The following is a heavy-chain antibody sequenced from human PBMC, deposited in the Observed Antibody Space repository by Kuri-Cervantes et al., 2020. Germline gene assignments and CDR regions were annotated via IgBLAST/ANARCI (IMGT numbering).Heavy chain of an antibody. CDR3: ARWPLAPKWYQFDY. CDR1: GFTFSSYG. V-gene: IGHV3-33*01. Sequence: GESLKISCAASGFTFSSYGMHWVRQAPGKGLEWVAVIWYDGSNKYYADSVKGRFTISRDNAKNSLYLQMNSLRAEDTAVYYCARWPLAPKWYQFDYWGQGTLVTVSS. J-gene: IGHJ4*02. D-gene: IGHD2-2*01. CDR2: IWYDGSNK.